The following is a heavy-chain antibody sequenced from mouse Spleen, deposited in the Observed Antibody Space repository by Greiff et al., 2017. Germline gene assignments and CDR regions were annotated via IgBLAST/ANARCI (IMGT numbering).Heavy chain of an antibody. D-gene: IGHD2-4*01. J-gene: IGHJ4*01. V-gene: IGHV5-9-1*01. CDR2: ISSGGSYT. CDR3: ARHRNYDHYYAMDY. Sequence: EVMLVESGGGLVKPGGSLKLSCAASGFTFSSSAMSWVRQTPEKRLEWVATISSGGSYTYYPDSVKGRFTISRDNAKNTLYLQMSRLRSEDTAMYYCARHRNYDHYYAMDYWGQGTSVTVSS. CDR1: GFTFSSSA.